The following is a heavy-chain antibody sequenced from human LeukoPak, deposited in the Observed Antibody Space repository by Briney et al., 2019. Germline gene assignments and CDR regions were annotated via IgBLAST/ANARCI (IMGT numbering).Heavy chain of an antibody. J-gene: IGHJ5*02. Sequence: SETLSLTCAVYGGSFSGYYWSWIRQPPGKGLEWIGEINHSGNTNYSPSLKSRVAISVDTSKNQVSLKLSSVTAADTAVYYCARGKFPAEVWFDPWGQGTLVTVSS. CDR2: INHSGNT. V-gene: IGHV4-34*01. CDR1: GGSFSGYY. CDR3: ARGKFPAEVWFDP.